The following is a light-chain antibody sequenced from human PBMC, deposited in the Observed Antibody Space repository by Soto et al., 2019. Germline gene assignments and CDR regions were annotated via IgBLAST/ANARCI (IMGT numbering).Light chain of an antibody. CDR2: EVS. V-gene: IGLV2-8*01. J-gene: IGLJ1*01. CDR1: SSDVGGYNY. CDR3: SSYAGSNKSV. Sequence: QSVLTQPPSASGSPGQSVIISCTGISSDVGGYNYVSWYQQHPGKAPKLMIYEVSKRPSGVPDRFSGSKSGNTASLTVSGLQPEDEADYYCSSYAGSNKSVFGTGTKVTVL.